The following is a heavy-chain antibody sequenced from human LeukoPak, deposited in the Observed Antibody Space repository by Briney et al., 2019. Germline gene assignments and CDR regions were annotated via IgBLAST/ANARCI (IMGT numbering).Heavy chain of an antibody. D-gene: IGHD2-15*01. CDR2: IYSSGST. V-gene: IGHV4-59*13. Sequence: PSETLSLTCTVSGGSINTYYGTWIRQPPGKGLEWIGYIYSSGSTYYNPSLKSRLIMSVDTSKNQFSLKLSSVTAADTAVYYCARSRRYCSGGSCYSDWDFDLWGRGTLVAVS. CDR3: ARSRRYCSGGSCYSDWDFDL. J-gene: IGHJ2*01. CDR1: GGSINTYY.